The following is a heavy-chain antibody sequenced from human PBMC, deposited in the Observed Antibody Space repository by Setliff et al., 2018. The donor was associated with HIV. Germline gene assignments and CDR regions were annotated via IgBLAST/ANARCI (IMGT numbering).Heavy chain of an antibody. V-gene: IGHV1-46*01. Sequence: ASVKVSCKASGYTFTNYYVHWVRQAPGQGLEWMGILNPSGDSTAYAQRFQGRVTMTRDTSTSTVYMELSSLRSDDTAVYYCARGGYHGFGSYGDYWGQGTLVTVSS. CDR2: LNPSGDST. J-gene: IGHJ4*02. CDR3: ARGGYHGFGSYGDY. D-gene: IGHD3-10*01. CDR1: GYTFTNYY.